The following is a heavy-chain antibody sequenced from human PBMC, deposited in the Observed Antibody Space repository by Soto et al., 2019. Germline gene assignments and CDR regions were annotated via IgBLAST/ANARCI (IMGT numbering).Heavy chain of an antibody. J-gene: IGHJ6*03. V-gene: IGHV1-8*01. CDR1: GYTFTSFD. D-gene: IGHD1-26*01. CDR3: GRGPCQRVVGGKDYYNFMDV. Sequence: QVQLVQSGPEVKKPGASVKVSCKASGYTFTSFDIHWVRQAPGQGLEWLGWMNPNSLNTGYTQKFQGRVTMTRDTSITSASMELSSLRSEDTAVYYCGRGPCQRVVGGKDYYNFMDVWGKGTTVTVSS. CDR2: MNPNSLNT.